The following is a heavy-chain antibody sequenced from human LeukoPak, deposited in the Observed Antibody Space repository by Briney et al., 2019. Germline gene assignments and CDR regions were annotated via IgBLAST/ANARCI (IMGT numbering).Heavy chain of an antibody. J-gene: IGHJ4*02. CDR3: AKQLGYCSDGSCYFPY. V-gene: IGHV3-30-3*02. Sequence: GGSLRLSCAASGFTFSSYALHWVRQAPGKGLEWVAVISYDGSNKYYADSVKGRFTISRDNSKNTLYLQMNSLRAEDTAVYYCAKQLGYCSDGSCYFPYWGQGTLVTVSS. CDR2: ISYDGSNK. D-gene: IGHD2-15*01. CDR1: GFTFSSYA.